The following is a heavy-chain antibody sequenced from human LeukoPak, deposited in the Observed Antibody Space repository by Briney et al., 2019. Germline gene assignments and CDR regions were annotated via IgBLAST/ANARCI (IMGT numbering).Heavy chain of an antibody. CDR3: ARDRYGDYVYDY. CDR2: ISGSGGST. V-gene: IGHV3-23*01. D-gene: IGHD4-17*01. CDR1: GFTFSSYA. J-gene: IGHJ4*02. Sequence: GGSLRLSCAASGFTFSSYAMSWVRQAPGKGLEWVSAISGSGGSTYYADSVKGRFTISRDNAKNSLYLQMNSLRAEDTAVYYCARDRYGDYVYDYWGQGTLVTVSS.